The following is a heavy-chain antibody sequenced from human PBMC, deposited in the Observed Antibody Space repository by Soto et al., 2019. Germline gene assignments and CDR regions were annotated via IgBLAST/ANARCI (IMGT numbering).Heavy chain of an antibody. CDR1: GGSISSGGCY. J-gene: IGHJ6*02. D-gene: IGHD2-2*01. CDR2: IYYSGST. V-gene: IGHV4-31*03. CDR3: ARDRVPAARDYYYYYYGMDV. Sequence: SETLSLTCTVSGGSISSGGCYWSWIRQHPGKGLEWIGYIYYSGSTYYNPSLKSRVTISVDTSKNQFSLKLSSVTAADTAVYYCARDRVPAARDYYYYYYGMDVWGQGTTLTVSS.